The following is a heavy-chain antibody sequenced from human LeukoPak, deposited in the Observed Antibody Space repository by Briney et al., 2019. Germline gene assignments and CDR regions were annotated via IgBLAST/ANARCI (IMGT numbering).Heavy chain of an antibody. V-gene: IGHV4-59*08. CDR1: GGSFSDYY. CDR2: IYYSGST. J-gene: IGHJ4*02. D-gene: IGHD6-13*01. CDR3: ARLSSSWSYFDY. Sequence: SETLSLTCAVYGGSFSDYYWSWIRQPPGKGLEWIGYIYYSGSTNYNPSLKSRVTISVDTSKNQFSLKLSSVTAADTAVYYCARLSSSWSYFDYWGQGTLVTVSS.